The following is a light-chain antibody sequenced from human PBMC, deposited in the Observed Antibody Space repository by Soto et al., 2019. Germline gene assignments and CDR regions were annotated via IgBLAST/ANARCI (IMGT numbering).Light chain of an antibody. V-gene: IGLV1-47*01. J-gene: IGLJ1*01. Sequence: QSALTQPPSASGPPGQGVTSPCFVTSSAIGSNYVFWYQQLPGMAHKLLSYRNSQRPSGVPDRFSGSTSGTSASLAISGLRSEDEADYYCTSWHDRLNGHVFGTGTKVTVL. CDR3: TSWHDRLNGHV. CDR1: SSAIGSNY. CDR2: RNS.